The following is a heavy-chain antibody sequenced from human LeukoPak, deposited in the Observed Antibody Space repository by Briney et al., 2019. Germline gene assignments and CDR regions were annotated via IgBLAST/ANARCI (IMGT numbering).Heavy chain of an antibody. J-gene: IGHJ4*02. CDR3: ARGRYYYDSGDYPRTFDF. V-gene: IGHV3-21*01. CDR2: ISSSSTYI. CDR1: GFTFSSYG. D-gene: IGHD3-22*01. Sequence: GGSLRLSCAASGFTFSSYGMIWVRQAPGKGLEWVSSISSSSTYIYYADSVKGRFTISRDNAKNSLYLQINSLRAEDTAVFYCARGRYYYDSGDYPRTFDFWGQGTLVTVSS.